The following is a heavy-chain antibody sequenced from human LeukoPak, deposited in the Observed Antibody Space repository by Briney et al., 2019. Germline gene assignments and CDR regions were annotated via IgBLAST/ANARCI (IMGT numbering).Heavy chain of an antibody. V-gene: IGHV3-23*01. CDR1: GFTFSSYG. CDR2: IRGGGGST. Sequence: GGSLRLSCAASGFTFSSYGISWVSQPAGKGLGWVSSIRGGGGSTYYPDSVKGRFTISRDNSKNTLYLQMNSLRAEDTAVYYCAKAGYSSSWYYFDYWGQGTLVTVSS. J-gene: IGHJ4*02. D-gene: IGHD6-13*01. CDR3: AKAGYSSSWYYFDY.